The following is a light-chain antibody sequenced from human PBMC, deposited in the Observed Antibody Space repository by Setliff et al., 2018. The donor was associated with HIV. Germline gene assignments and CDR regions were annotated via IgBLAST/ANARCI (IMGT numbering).Light chain of an antibody. CDR2: DVS. CDR3: CSYAGSYTDV. Sequence: QSVLTQPRSVSGSPGQSVTISCTGTSSDVGGYTSVSWYQQHPGKAPKLMIYDVSKRPSGVPDRFSGSKSGNTASLTISGLQAEDEADYYCCSYAGSYTDVFGTGTKGTVL. CDR1: SSDVGGYTS. J-gene: IGLJ1*01. V-gene: IGLV2-11*01.